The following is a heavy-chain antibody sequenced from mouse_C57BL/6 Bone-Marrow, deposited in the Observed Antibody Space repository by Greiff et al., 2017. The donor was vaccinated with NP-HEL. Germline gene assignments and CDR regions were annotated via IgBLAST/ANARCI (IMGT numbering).Heavy chain of an antibody. J-gene: IGHJ2*01. CDR1: EYEFPSHD. D-gene: IGHD2-1*01. CDR3: ATTMVTTRGFDY. CDR2: INSDGGST. Sequence: DVMLVESGGGLVQPGESLKLSCESNEYEFPSHDMSWVRKTPEKRLELVAAINSDGGSTYYPDTMERRFIISRDNTKKTLYLQMSSLRSEDTALYYCATTMVTTRGFDYWGQGTTLTVSS. V-gene: IGHV5-2*01.